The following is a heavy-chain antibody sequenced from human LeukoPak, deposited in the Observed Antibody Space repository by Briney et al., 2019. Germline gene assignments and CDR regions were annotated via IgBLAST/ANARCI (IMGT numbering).Heavy chain of an antibody. CDR3: ARDQLRFLEWLFGGDY. V-gene: IGHV1-18*01. CDR2: ISAYNGDT. Sequence: ASVKVSCKTSGYTFTSHSITWVRQAPGQGLEWMGWISAYNGDTKYAQNLQGRVTMTTDTSTSTGYMELRSLRSDDTAVYYCARDQLRFLEWLFGGDYWGQGTLVTVFS. CDR1: GYTFTSHS. D-gene: IGHD3-3*01. J-gene: IGHJ4*02.